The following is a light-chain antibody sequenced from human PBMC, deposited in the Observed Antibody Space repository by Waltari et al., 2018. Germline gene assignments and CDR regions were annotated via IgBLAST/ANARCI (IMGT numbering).Light chain of an antibody. CDR1: SSDVGGYHY. V-gene: IGLV2-8*01. CDR2: EVS. CDR3: SSYAGSNTWV. Sequence: QSALTQPPSASGSPGQSVTIPCTGTSSDVGGYHYVPWYQHHPGKAPKFMIYEVSKRPSGVPDRFSGSKSGNTASLTVSGLQAEDEADYYCSSYAGSNTWVFGGGTKLTVL. J-gene: IGLJ3*02.